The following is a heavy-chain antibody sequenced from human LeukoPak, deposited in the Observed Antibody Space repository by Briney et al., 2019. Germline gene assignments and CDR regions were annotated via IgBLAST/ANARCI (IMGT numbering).Heavy chain of an antibody. Sequence: PGGSLRLSCAASGFTFSAYSMNWVRQAPGKGLGWVSSISTSSSYIYYADSVKGRFTISRDNAKNSLYLQMNSLRAEDTAVYYCAKDQEFHSSSSGADYWGQGTLVTVSS. D-gene: IGHD6-6*01. CDR2: ISTSSSYI. CDR3: AKDQEFHSSSSGADY. V-gene: IGHV3-21*01. J-gene: IGHJ4*02. CDR1: GFTFSAYS.